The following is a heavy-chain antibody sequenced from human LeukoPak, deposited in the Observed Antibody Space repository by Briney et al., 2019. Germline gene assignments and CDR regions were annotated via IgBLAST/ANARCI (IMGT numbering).Heavy chain of an antibody. CDR3: AREYYDILTGYSSGSDY. CDR1: GYSFTSYW. Sequence: GESLKISCKGSGYSFTSYWIGWVRQMPGKGLEWMGIIYPGDSDTRYSPSFQCQVTISADKSISTAYLQWSSLKASDTAMYYWAREYYDILTGYSSGSDYWGQGTLVTVSS. J-gene: IGHJ4*02. CDR2: IYPGDSDT. V-gene: IGHV5-51*01. D-gene: IGHD3-9*01.